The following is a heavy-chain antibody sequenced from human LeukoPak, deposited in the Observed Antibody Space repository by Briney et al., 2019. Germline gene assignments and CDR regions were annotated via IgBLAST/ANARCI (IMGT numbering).Heavy chain of an antibody. Sequence: SGGSLRLSCAASGFTFDDYAMHWVRQAPGKGLEWVSGISWNSGSIGYADSVKGRFTISRDNAKNSLYLQMNSLRAEDMALYYCAKEGYGYLYFDYWGQGTLVTISS. CDR2: ISWNSGSI. CDR3: AKEGYGYLYFDY. J-gene: IGHJ4*02. CDR1: GFTFDDYA. V-gene: IGHV3-9*03. D-gene: IGHD5-18*01.